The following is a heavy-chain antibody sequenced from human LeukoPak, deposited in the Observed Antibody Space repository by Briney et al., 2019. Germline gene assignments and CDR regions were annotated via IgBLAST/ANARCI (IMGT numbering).Heavy chain of an antibody. J-gene: IGHJ6*02. CDR3: ARSYCSSTSCYYYGMDV. CDR1: GFTFSSYS. D-gene: IGHD2-2*01. Sequence: GSLRLSCAASGFTFSSYSMKWVRQAPGKGLEGVSSISSSSSYIYYADSVKGRFTISRDNAKNSLYLQMNSLRAEDTAVYYCARSYCSSTSCYYYGMDVWGQGTTVTVSS. V-gene: IGHV3-21*01. CDR2: ISSSSSYI.